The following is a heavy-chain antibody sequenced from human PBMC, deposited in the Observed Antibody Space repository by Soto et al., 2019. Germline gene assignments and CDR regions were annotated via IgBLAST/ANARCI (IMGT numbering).Heavy chain of an antibody. CDR3: ARGVDYSNPDALDY. D-gene: IGHD4-4*01. CDR2: IIPIFGTA. CDR1: GGTFSSYA. Sequence: QVQLVQSGAEVKKPGSSVKVSCKASGGTFSSYAISWVRQAPGQGLEWMGGIIPIFGTANYAQKFQGRVTITADESTSTAYMELSSLRSDDTAVYYCARGVDYSNPDALDYWGQGTLVTVSS. V-gene: IGHV1-69*01. J-gene: IGHJ4*02.